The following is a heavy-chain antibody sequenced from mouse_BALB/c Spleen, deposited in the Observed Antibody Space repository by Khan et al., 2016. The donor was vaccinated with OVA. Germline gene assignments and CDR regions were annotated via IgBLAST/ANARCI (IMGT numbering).Heavy chain of an antibody. J-gene: IGHJ2*01. CDR3: ATSDFCGYYFDY. CDR2: ISGDSSTV. V-gene: IGHV5-17*02. CDR1: GFTFSTYG. D-gene: IGHD6-1*01. Sequence: EVHLVESGGGLVQPGGSRKLSCAASGFTFSTYGMHWVRQAPEKGLEWVAYISGDSSTVYYADTVKGRFTISRDNPKNTLFLQMTSLMSEDTARDCCATSDFCGYYFDYWGPGTTLTVSS.